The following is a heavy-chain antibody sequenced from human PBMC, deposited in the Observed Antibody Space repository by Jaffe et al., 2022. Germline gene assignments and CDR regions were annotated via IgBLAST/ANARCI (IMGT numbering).Heavy chain of an antibody. D-gene: IGHD5-12*01. Sequence: QVQLQESGPGVVMPSETLSLTCTVSGVSISSYYWSWIRQPPGKGLEWIGYVYYSGSTSYSPSLKSRVTIAIDTSKNQFSLKLSSVTAADTAVYYCARVSRGYRGYDYFYYFDYWGQGTLVTVSS. V-gene: IGHV4-59*01. CDR1: GVSISSYY. J-gene: IGHJ4*02. CDR3: ARVSRGYRGYDYFYYFDY. CDR2: VYYSGST.